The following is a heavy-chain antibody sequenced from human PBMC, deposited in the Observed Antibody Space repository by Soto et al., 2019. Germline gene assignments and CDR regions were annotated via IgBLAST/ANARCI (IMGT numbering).Heavy chain of an antibody. J-gene: IGHJ4*02. CDR1: GFSLSTIGVG. CDR3: AHRSFYGSGNLYFDY. Sequence: QITLKESGPTLVKPTQTLTLTCTFSGFSLSTIGVGVGWIRQPPGKALEYLALIYWDDDKPYSPSLRSRLTITQDTSNNQVVLTMTNMDPVDTATYYCAHRSFYGSGNLYFDYWGQGTLVTVSS. CDR2: IYWDDDK. D-gene: IGHD3-10*01. V-gene: IGHV2-5*02.